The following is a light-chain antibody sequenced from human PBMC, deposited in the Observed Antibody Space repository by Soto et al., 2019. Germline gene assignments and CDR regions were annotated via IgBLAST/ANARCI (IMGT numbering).Light chain of an antibody. Sequence: ETLLTQSPGTLSLSPGERATLSCRASQSVRNSYLAWYQQKPGQAPRLLIYGASGRATGIPDRFSGSGSGTDFTLTISRLEPEDFAVYYCQQYGSSPYTFGQGTKLEI. CDR1: QSVRNSY. J-gene: IGKJ2*01. CDR3: QQYGSSPYT. V-gene: IGKV3-20*01. CDR2: GAS.